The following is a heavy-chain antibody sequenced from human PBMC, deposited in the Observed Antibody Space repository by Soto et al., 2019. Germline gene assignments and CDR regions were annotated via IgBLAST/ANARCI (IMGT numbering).Heavy chain of an antibody. CDR2: IYWDDDK. V-gene: IGHV2-5*02. CDR3: AHRLEKPTRLDY. Sequence: QITLKESGPTLVKPTQTLTLTCTFSGFSLTTSGVSVGWIRQPPGKALEWLALIYWDDDKRYNPSLKSRLTITKGTSKNQVVLTMTNMDPVDTAAYCGAHRLEKPTRLDYWGQGTLVTVSS. CDR1: GFSLTTSGVS. D-gene: IGHD2-21*01. J-gene: IGHJ4*02.